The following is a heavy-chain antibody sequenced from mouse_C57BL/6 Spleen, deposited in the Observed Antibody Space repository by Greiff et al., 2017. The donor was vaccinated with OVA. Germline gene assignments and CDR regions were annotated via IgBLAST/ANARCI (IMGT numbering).Heavy chain of an antibody. CDR3: ARHEEGPSYGNYAMDY. Sequence: VKLMESGAELVKPGASVKLSCKASGYTFTEYTIHWVKQRSGQGLEWIGWFYPGSGSIKYNEKFKDKATLTADKSSSTVYMELSRLTSEDSAVYFCARHEEGPSYGNYAMDYWGQGTSVTVSS. CDR1: GYTFTEYT. V-gene: IGHV1-62-2*01. CDR2: FYPGSGSI. D-gene: IGHD2-10*01. J-gene: IGHJ4*01.